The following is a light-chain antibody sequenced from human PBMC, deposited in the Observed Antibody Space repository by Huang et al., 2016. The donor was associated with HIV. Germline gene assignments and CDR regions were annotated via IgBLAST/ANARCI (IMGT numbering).Light chain of an antibody. CDR2: GAS. CDR1: QSISSK. V-gene: IGKV3-15*01. CDR3: QQYNNWPFT. J-gene: IGKJ3*01. Sequence: ERVMTQSPVTLSVSPGERATFSCRASQSISSKLAWYQQEPGQAPRLLIYGASTRATGIPAMFSVSGSGTEFTLTISSLQSEDFAVYYCQQYNNWPFTFGPGTRVDIK.